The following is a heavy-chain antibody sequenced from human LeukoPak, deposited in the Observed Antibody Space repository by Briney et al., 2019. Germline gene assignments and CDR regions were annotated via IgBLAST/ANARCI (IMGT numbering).Heavy chain of an antibody. CDR2: ISAYNGNT. CDR1: GYTFTNYG. V-gene: IGHV1-18*01. J-gene: IGHJ4*02. Sequence: ASVKVSCKASGYTFTNYGISWVRQAPGQGLEWMGWISAYNGNTNYAQKLQGRVTMTTDTSTSTAYMELRSLRSDDTAVHYCARVSQYCTGTGCHDYWGQGTLVTVSS. CDR3: ARVSQYCTGTGCHDY. D-gene: IGHD2-2*01.